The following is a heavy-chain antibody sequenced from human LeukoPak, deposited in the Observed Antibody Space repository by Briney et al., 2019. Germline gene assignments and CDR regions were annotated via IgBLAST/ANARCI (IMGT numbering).Heavy chain of an antibody. Sequence: GGSLRLSCAASGFIFSSYGMHWVRQAPGKGLEWVAVISFDGSNKYYADSVKGRFIISRDNSKNTLYLQMNSLRAEDTAVYYCAMQQLALDYWGQGTLVTVSS. V-gene: IGHV3-30*03. CDR1: GFIFSSYG. CDR3: AMQQLALDY. D-gene: IGHD6-13*01. J-gene: IGHJ4*02. CDR2: ISFDGSNK.